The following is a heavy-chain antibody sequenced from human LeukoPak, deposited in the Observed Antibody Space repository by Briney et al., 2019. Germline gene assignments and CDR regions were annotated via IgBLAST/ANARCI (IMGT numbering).Heavy chain of an antibody. CDR1: GGSFSGYY. V-gene: IGHV4-34*01. CDR3: ARAEYQLLYCDY. J-gene: IGHJ4*02. Sequence: TSSETLSLTCAVYGGSFSGYYWSWIRQPPGKGLEWIGEINHSGSTNYNPSLKSRVTISVDTSKNQFSLKLSSVTAADTAVYYCARAEYQLLYCDYWGQGTLVTVSS. D-gene: IGHD2-2*01. CDR2: INHSGST.